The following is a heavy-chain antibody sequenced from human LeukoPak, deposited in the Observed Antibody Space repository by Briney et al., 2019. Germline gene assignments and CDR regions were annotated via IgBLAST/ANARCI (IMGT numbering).Heavy chain of an antibody. CDR3: ARGSTVDTVATPLKY. CDR1: GYTFTSYD. Sequence: ASVKVSCKASGYTFTSYDINWVRQATGQGLEWMGWMNPKSGNIGYAQKFQGRVTMTRSSSVSTAYMELSRLRSEDTAVYYCARGSTVDTVATPLKYWGQGTLVTVSS. CDR2: MNPKSGNI. J-gene: IGHJ4*02. D-gene: IGHD5-12*01. V-gene: IGHV1-8*01.